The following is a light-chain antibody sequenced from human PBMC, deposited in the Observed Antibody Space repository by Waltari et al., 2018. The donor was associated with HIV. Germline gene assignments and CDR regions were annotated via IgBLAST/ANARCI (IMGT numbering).Light chain of an antibody. CDR3: QVWDSSANGV. J-gene: IGLJ2*01. V-gene: IGLV3-21*02. CDR2: DDR. CDR1: NIGSKT. Sequence: SYVLTQPPSVSVAPGQTARITCGGNNIGSKTVHWYQQRPGQAPVLVVFDDRDRPSGIPERFSGSSSGNTATLTISRVEAGHEADYYCQVWDSSANGVFGGGTKLTV.